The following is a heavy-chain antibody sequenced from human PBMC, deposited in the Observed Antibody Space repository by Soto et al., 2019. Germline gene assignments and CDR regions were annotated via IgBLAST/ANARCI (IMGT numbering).Heavy chain of an antibody. CDR1: GFTFSDYF. J-gene: IGHJ6*02. CDR2: INKDGGTT. Sequence: EVQLLESGGGLVQPGESLRLSCAASGFTFSDYFMNWVRQAPGKGLEWVSGINKDGGTTQNADFVRGRFTISRDNSRNTLYLQMNSVCAEDTALYYCAKDLPWYGMDVWGQGTTVTVS. D-gene: IGHD1-20*01. CDR3: AKDLPWYGMDV. V-gene: IGHV3-23*01.